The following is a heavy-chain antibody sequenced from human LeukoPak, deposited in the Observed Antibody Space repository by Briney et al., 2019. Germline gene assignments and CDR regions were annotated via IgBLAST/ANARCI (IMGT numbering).Heavy chain of an antibody. D-gene: IGHD3-10*01. CDR3: ARDRAPFGELPYYYYMDV. V-gene: IGHV3-21*01. Sequence: PGGSPRLSCAASGFSVSSNYVSWVRQAPGKGLEWVSSISSSSSYIYYADSVKGRFTISRDNAKNSLYLQMNSLRAEDTAVYYCARDRAPFGELPYYYYMDVWGKGTTVTISS. CDR1: GFSVSSNY. CDR2: ISSSSSYI. J-gene: IGHJ6*03.